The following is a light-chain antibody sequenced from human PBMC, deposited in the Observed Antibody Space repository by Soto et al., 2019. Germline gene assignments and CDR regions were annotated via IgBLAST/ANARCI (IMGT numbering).Light chain of an antibody. V-gene: IGLV7-46*01. Sequence: QAVVTQEPSLTVSPGGTVTLTCGSSTGAVTSGHYPHWFQQKPGQAPRTLIYDTSIKHSWTPARFSGSLLGGKAALTLSGAQPEDEADYYCLVIYTGVGEVFGTGTNVTVL. CDR1: TGAVTSGHY. CDR3: LVIYTGVGEV. CDR2: DTS. J-gene: IGLJ1*01.